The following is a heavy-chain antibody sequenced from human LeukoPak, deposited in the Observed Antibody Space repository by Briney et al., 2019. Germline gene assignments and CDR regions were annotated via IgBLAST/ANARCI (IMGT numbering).Heavy chain of an antibody. CDR2: TRSGSSTI. CDR1: GFTLSSYS. J-gene: IGHJ4*02. Sequence: GGSLRLSCAASGFTLSSYSMNWVRQAPGKGLEWVAYTRSGSSTIHYADSVKGRFTISRDNSKNTLYLQMNSLRAEDTAVYYCAKDRSMIVVVKVFDYWGQGTLVTVSS. CDR3: AKDRSMIVVVKVFDY. D-gene: IGHD3-22*01. V-gene: IGHV3-48*01.